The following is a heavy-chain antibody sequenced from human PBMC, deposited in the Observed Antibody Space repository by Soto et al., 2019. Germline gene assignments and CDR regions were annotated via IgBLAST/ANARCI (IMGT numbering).Heavy chain of an antibody. V-gene: IGHV3-30-3*01. CDR3: SREGVTYVSDI. CDR1: GFTFSTHP. J-gene: IGHJ3*02. CDR2: ISFDGSSK. Sequence: QVQLVESGGGVVQPGRSLRLSCAASGFTFSTHPIHWVRQAPGKGLEWVAVISFDGSSKYYAGSVKGRFTISRDNSKNTVYLQMNSLRAVDTAVYYCSREGVTYVSDIWGQGTMVTVSS. D-gene: IGHD2-21*02.